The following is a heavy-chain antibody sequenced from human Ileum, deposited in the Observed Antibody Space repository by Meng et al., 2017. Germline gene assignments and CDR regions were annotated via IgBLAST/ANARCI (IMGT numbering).Heavy chain of an antibody. J-gene: IGHJ4*02. CDR1: GGALGSGSYY. V-gene: IGHV4-61*01. CDR2: IHYSGSR. Sequence: VPVQEPGPGTVRPSGNLSLSCKCLGGALGSGSYYWSWIRQPPGKGLEWIWLIHYSGSRNYNPSLKSRVTMSVDTSKNQVSLRLTAVTAADTAVYYCARFYGSGTFEVHDYWGQGTLVTVSS. D-gene: IGHD3-10*01. CDR3: ARFYGSGTFEVHDY.